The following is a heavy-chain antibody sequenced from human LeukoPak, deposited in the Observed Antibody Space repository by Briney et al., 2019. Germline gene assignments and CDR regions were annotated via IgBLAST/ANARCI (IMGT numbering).Heavy chain of an antibody. V-gene: IGHV3-48*01. D-gene: IGHD2-8*02. CDR1: GFTFSSYW. CDR2: ISSSGSTI. CDR3: AKGPLVTFDI. Sequence: PGGSLRLSCAASGFTFSSYWMSWVRQAPGKGLEWVSYISSSGSTIYYADSVKGRFTISRDNSKNTLYLQMNSLRAEDTAVYYCAKGPLVTFDIWGQGTMVTVSS. J-gene: IGHJ3*02.